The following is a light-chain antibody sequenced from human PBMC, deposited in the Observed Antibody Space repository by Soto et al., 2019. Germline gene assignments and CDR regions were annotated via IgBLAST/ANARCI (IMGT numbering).Light chain of an antibody. J-gene: IGKJ1*01. CDR3: QQYNNYWT. CDR2: DAS. CDR1: QSISSR. V-gene: IGKV1-5*01. Sequence: DIQMTQSASTLSASVGDIXXXTXRASQSISSRLAWYQQKPGKAPKLLIYDASSLESGVPSRFSGSGSATEFTLTISSLQPDDFATYYCQQYNNYWTFGQGTKVDIK.